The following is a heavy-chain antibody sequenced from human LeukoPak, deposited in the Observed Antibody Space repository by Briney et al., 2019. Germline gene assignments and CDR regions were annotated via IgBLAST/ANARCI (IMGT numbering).Heavy chain of an antibody. V-gene: IGHV5-51*01. D-gene: IGHD3-10*01. J-gene: IGHJ3*02. CDR1: GYSFTSYW. Sequence: GESLKISCKGSGYSFTSYWIGWVRQMPGKGLEWMGIIYPGDSDTRYSPSFQGQVTVSADKSISTAYLQWSSLKASDTAMYYCARLSYYYGSGNAFDIWGQGTMVTVSS. CDR2: IYPGDSDT. CDR3: ARLSYYYGSGNAFDI.